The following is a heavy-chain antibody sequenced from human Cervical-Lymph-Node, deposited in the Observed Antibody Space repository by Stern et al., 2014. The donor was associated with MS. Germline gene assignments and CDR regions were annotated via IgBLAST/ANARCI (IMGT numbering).Heavy chain of an antibody. CDR2: LIPIVGTP. CDR3: TRDRRHVDTIGGYFFDK. Sequence: QVQLVQSGAEVKKPGSSVKVSCKASGGTFIRYAISWVRQAPGQGLEWMGGLIPIVGTPNYAQKFQGRVTISAEESTTTVYLERSSLRSEDTALYYCTRDRRHVDTIGGYFFDKWGQGTMVTVSS. CDR1: GGTFIRYA. D-gene: IGHD2-8*01. J-gene: IGHJ4*02. V-gene: IGHV1-69*01.